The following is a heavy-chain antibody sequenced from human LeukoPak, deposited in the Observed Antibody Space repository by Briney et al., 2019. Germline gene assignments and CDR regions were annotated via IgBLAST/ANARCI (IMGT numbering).Heavy chain of an antibody. CDR1: GASISSYY. V-gene: IGHV4-59*01. D-gene: IGHD3-22*01. J-gene: IGHJ5*02. Sequence: SETLSLTCTVSGASISSYYWSWIRQPPRKGLGWSWHIYYSGSTNYNPSLKSRVTISVDTSKNQFSLRLSSVTAADTAVYNCARHRYYYDSSGYYYQPWGQGTLVTVSS. CDR2: IYYSGST. CDR3: ARHRYYYDSSGYYYQP.